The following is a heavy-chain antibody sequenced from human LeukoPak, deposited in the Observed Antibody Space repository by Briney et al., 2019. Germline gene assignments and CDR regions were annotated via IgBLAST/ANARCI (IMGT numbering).Heavy chain of an antibody. V-gene: IGHV1-69*13. J-gene: IGHJ4*02. D-gene: IGHD2-21*01. CDR1: GGTFSSYA. CDR3: ARAGTYCGGDCYLGDY. CDR2: IIPIFGTA. Sequence: GASVKVSCKASGGTFSSYAISWVRQAPGQGLEWMGGIIPIFGTANYAQKFQGRVTITAGESTSTAYMELSSLRSEDTAVYYCARAGTYCGGDCYLGDYWGQGTLVTVSS.